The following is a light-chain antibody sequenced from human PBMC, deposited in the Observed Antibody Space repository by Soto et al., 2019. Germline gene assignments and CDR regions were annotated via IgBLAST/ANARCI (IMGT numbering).Light chain of an antibody. CDR3: ETSDSNTRV. V-gene: IGLV4-60*02. Sequence: QLVLTQSSSASASLGSSVKLTCTLSSGHSSYIIAWHQQQPGKAPRYLMKLEGSGSYNKGSGVPDRFSGSSSGADRYLTISNLQFEDEADYYCETSDSNTRVFGGGTKVTVL. CDR2: LEGSGSY. CDR1: SGHSSYI. J-gene: IGLJ3*02.